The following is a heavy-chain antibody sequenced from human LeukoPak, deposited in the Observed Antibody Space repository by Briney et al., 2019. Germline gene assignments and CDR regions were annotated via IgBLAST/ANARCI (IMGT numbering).Heavy chain of an antibody. D-gene: IGHD6-13*01. CDR3: AKAVEYGSSSPDFDY. CDR2: ISSSGSTI. Sequence: GGSLRLSCAASGFTFSDYYMSWIRQAPGKGLEWVSYISSSGSTIYYADSVKGRFTISRDNAKNSLYLQMNSLRAEDTALYYCAKAVEYGSSSPDFDYWGQGTLVTVSS. J-gene: IGHJ4*02. V-gene: IGHV3-11*01. CDR1: GFTFSDYY.